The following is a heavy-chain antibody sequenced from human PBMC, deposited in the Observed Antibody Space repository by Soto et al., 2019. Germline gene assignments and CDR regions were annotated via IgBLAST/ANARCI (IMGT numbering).Heavy chain of an antibody. J-gene: IGHJ4*02. CDR1: GFTFSNYA. V-gene: IGHV3-23*01. CDR2: IGGSGAST. D-gene: IGHD2-21*02. Sequence: EVQLLESGGGLVQPGGSLRLSCAASGFTFSNYAMTWVRQAPGKGLEWVSTIGGSGASTYYADSVTGRLTISRDDSKNTLYVQMSGLRAEDTAVYYCAKATACTMLSYCDSWGQGTLGTVSS. CDR3: AKATACTMLSYCDS.